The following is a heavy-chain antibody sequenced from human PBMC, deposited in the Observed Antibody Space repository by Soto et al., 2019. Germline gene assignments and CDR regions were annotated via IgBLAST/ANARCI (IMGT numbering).Heavy chain of an antibody. CDR2: IYYSGST. CDR3: ARHPSYYDILTGYYSGYYFDY. Sequence: PSETLSLTCTVSGGSISSSSYYWGWIRQPPGKGLEWIGSIYYSGSTYYNPSLKSRVTISVDTSKNQFSLKLSSVTAADTAVYYCARHPSYYDILTGYYSGYYFDYWGQGTLVTVPQ. J-gene: IGHJ4*02. CDR1: GGSISSSSYY. D-gene: IGHD3-9*01. V-gene: IGHV4-39*01.